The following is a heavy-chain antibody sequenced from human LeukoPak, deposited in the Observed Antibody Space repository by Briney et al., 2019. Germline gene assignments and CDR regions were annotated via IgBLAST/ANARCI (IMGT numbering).Heavy chain of an antibody. CDR3: ARPSKPYSGSYYGDY. CDR1: GYTFTSYG. Sequence: GASVKVSCKASGYTFTSYGISWVRQAPGQGLEWMGWISAYNGNTNYAQKLQGRVTMTTDTSTSTAYMELRSLRSDDTAVYYCARPSKPYSGSYYGDYWGQGTLVTVSS. V-gene: IGHV1-18*01. CDR2: ISAYNGNT. D-gene: IGHD1-26*01. J-gene: IGHJ4*02.